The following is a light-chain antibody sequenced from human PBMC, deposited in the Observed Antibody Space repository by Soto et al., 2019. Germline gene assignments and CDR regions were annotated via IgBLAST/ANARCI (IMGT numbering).Light chain of an antibody. Sequence: DIQMTQSPSFMFASVGDRVTITCRASQSISSYLNWYQQKPGKAPKLLIYAASSLQSGVPSRFSGSGSGTDFTLTISSLQPEDFATYYCQQSYSTPWTFGQGTKVEIK. J-gene: IGKJ1*01. CDR2: AAS. CDR1: QSISSY. CDR3: QQSYSTPWT. V-gene: IGKV1-39*01.